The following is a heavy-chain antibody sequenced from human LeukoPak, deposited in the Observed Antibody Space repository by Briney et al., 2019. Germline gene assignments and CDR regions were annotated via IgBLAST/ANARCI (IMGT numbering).Heavy chain of an antibody. CDR1: GFTFSNYG. CDR2: ITAGGDTT. Sequence: PGGSLRLSCAASGFTFSNYGMNWVRQAPGQGLECVSAITAGGDTTYYADSVKGRFTISRDNSRNTLYLQLNALRAEDTAVYYCAKAYGSNGYYQLPIDFWGQGTLVTVSS. D-gene: IGHD3-22*01. J-gene: IGHJ4*02. V-gene: IGHV3-23*01. CDR3: AKAYGSNGYYQLPIDF.